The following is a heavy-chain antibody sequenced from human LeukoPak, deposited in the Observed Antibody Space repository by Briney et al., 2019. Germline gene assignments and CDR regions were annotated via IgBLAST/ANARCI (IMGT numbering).Heavy chain of an antibody. Sequence: GGSLRLSCAASGFTFSSNYMSWVRQAPGKGLEWVSVIYSGGSTYYADSVKGRFTISRDNSKNTLFQQMNSLRAEDTAVYYCARAAYDSSGYLTLWGQGTLVTVSS. CDR1: GFTFSSNY. V-gene: IGHV3-53*01. CDR3: ARAAYDSSGYLTL. D-gene: IGHD3-22*01. CDR2: IYSGGST. J-gene: IGHJ4*02.